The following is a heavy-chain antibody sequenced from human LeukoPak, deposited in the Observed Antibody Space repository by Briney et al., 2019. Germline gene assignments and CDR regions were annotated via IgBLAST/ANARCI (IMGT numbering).Heavy chain of an antibody. V-gene: IGHV3-23*01. CDR1: GFTFSSYA. J-gene: IGHJ3*02. Sequence: PGGSLRLSCAASGFTFSSYAMSWVRLAPGKGLEWVSAISGSGGSTYYADSVKGRFTISRDNSKNTLYLQMNSLRAEDTAVYYCARDIVLMVYADSFNAFDIWGQGTMVTVSS. CDR2: ISGSGGST. CDR3: ARDIVLMVYADSFNAFDI. D-gene: IGHD2-8*01.